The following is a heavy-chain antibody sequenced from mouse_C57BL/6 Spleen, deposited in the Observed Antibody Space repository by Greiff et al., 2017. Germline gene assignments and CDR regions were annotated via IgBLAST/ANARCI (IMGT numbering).Heavy chain of an antibody. Sequence: QVQLQQPGAELVKPGASVKLSCKASGYTFTSYWMDWVKQRPGQGLEWIGMIHPNSGSTNYNEKFKSKATLTVDKSSSTAYMQLSSLTSEDSAVYYCARVGYYEGWFAYWGQGTLVTVSA. CDR1: GYTFTSYW. CDR2: IHPNSGST. CDR3: ARVGYYEGWFAY. V-gene: IGHV1-64*01. J-gene: IGHJ3*01. D-gene: IGHD2-3*01.